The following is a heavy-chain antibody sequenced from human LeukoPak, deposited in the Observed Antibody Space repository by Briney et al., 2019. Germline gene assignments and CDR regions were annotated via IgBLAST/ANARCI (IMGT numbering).Heavy chain of an antibody. CDR2: ISGSAVTT. V-gene: IGHV3-23*01. CDR3: AKDPESATGTPGWFDP. Sequence: PGGSLRLSCAASGFTFSTYGMNWVRQAPGKGLEWVSLISGSAVTTFYADSVKGRFTISRDNSKNTLYLQMNSLRVEDTAVYFCAKDPESATGTPGWFDPRGQGTLVTVSS. D-gene: IGHD6-13*01. CDR1: GFTFSTYG. J-gene: IGHJ5*02.